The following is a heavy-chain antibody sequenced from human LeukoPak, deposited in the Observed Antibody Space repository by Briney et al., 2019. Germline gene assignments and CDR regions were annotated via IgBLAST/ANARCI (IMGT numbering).Heavy chain of an antibody. V-gene: IGHV1-2*02. CDR3: AREAFYFGSGSTAFDY. CDR1: QYALTGHY. Sequence: ASVKVSCKASQYALTGHYMHWVRQAPGQGLEWMGLINPNNGDTNSARKFQGRVTMTRDMSIDTAYMELRRLRSDDTAVYYCAREAFYFGSGSTAFDYWGQGTLVTVSS. D-gene: IGHD3-22*01. J-gene: IGHJ4*02. CDR2: INPNNGDT.